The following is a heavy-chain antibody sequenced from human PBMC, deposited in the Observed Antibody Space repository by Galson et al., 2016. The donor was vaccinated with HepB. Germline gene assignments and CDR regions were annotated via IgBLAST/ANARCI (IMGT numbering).Heavy chain of an antibody. Sequence: SVKVSCKASGGAFSSYTISWVRQAPGQGLEWMGRINPFLGITNYAQRFQDRVTVAADQSTSTAYLLLSRLESEDTALYFCAREMTPSPENDSSGYLSSVEASFDLWGRGTLVTVSS. CDR3: AREMTPSPENDSSGYLSSVEASFDL. CDR1: GGAFSSYT. J-gene: IGHJ2*01. D-gene: IGHD5-12*01. V-gene: IGHV1-69*04. CDR2: INPFLGIT.